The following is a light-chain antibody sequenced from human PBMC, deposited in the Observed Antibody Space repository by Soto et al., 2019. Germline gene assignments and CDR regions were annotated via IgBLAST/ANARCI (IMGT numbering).Light chain of an antibody. CDR3: RRYYHGWT. CDR2: DAS. V-gene: IGKV1-6*01. J-gene: IGKJ1*01. CDR1: QGIGNG. Sequence: AIQMTQSPSSLSASVGDRVTITCRASQGIGNGLGWYQQKPGKAPKLLIYDASSFQSGGSSRFSGSGSGTDFTRTISSLQPEVFATHYCRRYYHGWTFGQGTKVEIK.